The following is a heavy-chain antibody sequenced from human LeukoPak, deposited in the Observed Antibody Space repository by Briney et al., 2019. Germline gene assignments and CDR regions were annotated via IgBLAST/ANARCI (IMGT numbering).Heavy chain of an antibody. D-gene: IGHD2-2*01. J-gene: IGHJ5*02. CDR3: ARGGDCSSTSCPNGWFDP. CDR2: IYTSGST. V-gene: IGHV4-4*07. CDR1: GGSISSYH. Sequence: SETLSLTCTVSGGSISSYHGIWIRQPAGKGLECIGRIYTSGSTNYNPSLKSRVTMSVDTSKNQFSLKLSSVTAADTAVYYCARGGDCSSTSCPNGWFDPWGQGTLVTVSS.